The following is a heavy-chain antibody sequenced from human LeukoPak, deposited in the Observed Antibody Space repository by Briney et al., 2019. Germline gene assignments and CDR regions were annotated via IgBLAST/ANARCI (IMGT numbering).Heavy chain of an antibody. CDR1: GFTFSNYD. Sequence: GGSLRLSCAASGFTFSNYDMHWVRQATGEGLEWVSAIGAAGDTYYPGSVKGRFTISRENAKNSLYLQMNSLRAGDTAVYYCARGFGTWDAFDIWGQGTMVTVSS. J-gene: IGHJ3*02. CDR3: ARGFGTWDAFDI. D-gene: IGHD3-10*01. V-gene: IGHV3-13*01. CDR2: IGAAGDT.